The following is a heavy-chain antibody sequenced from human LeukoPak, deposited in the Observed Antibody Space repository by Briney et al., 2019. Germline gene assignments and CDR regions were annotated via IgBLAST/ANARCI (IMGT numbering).Heavy chain of an antibody. CDR3: ASLRLVVGATNAFDI. D-gene: IGHD2-15*01. V-gene: IGHV4-39*01. J-gene: IGHJ3*02. CDR2: MYYSGST. CDR1: GGSITNSSYY. Sequence: SESLSLTCTVSGGSITNSSYYWGWTRQPPGKGLKWIGSMYYSGSTYHNPSLKSRVTISIDTSKNQFSLKLSSVTAADTAIYYCASLRLVVGATNAFDIWGQGTMVTVSS.